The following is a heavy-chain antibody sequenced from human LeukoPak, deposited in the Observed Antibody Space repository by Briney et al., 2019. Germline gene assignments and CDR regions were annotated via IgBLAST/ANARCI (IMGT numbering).Heavy chain of an antibody. J-gene: IGHJ4*02. CDR2: VRHDGSNK. CDR3: ASSTGAYSKFDY. D-gene: IGHD1-26*01. Sequence: GGSLRLSCAASGFTFSSYGMHWVRQAPGKGLEWVAFVRHDGSNKFYADSVRGRSTISRDNSKNTLYLQMNSLRAEDTAVYYCASSTGAYSKFDYWGQGTLVTVSS. CDR1: GFTFSSYG. V-gene: IGHV3-30*02.